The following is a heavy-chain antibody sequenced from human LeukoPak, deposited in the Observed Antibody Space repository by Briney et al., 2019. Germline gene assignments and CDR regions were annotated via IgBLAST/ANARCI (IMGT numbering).Heavy chain of an antibody. CDR2: IYYSGST. CDR3: ARDIAAAGMHYGMDV. CDR1: GGSISSYY. Sequence: SETLSLTCTVSGGSISSYYWSWIRQPPGKGLEWIGYIYYSGSTNYNPSLKSRVTISVDTSKNQFSLKLSSVTAADTAVYYCARDIAAAGMHYGMDVWGQGTTVTVSS. V-gene: IGHV4-59*01. J-gene: IGHJ6*02. D-gene: IGHD6-13*01.